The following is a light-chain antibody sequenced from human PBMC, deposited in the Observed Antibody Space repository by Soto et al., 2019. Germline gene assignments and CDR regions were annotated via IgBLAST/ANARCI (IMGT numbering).Light chain of an antibody. CDR2: NNN. CDR3: ATWDDSLPAV. V-gene: IGLV1-44*01. J-gene: IGLJ2*01. CDR1: TSNIGSKT. Sequence: QSVLTQPPSASGTPGQRVTISCSGSTSNIGSKTVSWYQQLPGSAPRVRIYNNNERPSGVTDRFSGSKSGTSASLAISGLQSEDEADYYCATWDDSLPAVFGGGTKVTVL.